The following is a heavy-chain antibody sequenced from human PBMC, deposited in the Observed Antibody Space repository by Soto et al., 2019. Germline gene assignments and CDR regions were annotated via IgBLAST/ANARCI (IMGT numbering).Heavy chain of an antibody. D-gene: IGHD2-2*01. J-gene: IGHJ6*02. Sequence: GESLKISCNGSGYIFNTYWLAWVRQTPGKGLEWMGIIYPGDSDTRYSPSFQGQVTFSADKSISTAYLQWSSLRASDTAMYYCVRQTSQSQYYYYYDMDVWGQGTTVTVSS. CDR1: GYIFNTYW. CDR2: IYPGDSDT. CDR3: VRQTSQSQYYYYYDMDV. V-gene: IGHV5-51*01.